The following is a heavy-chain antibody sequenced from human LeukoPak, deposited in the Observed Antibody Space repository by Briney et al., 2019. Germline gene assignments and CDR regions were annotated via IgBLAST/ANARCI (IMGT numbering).Heavy chain of an antibody. J-gene: IGHJ4*02. D-gene: IGHD1-26*01. CDR2: IYYSGST. V-gene: IGHV4-59*08. Sequence: SETLSLTCTVSGGSISSYYWSWIRQPPGKGLEWIGYIYYSGSTNYNPSLKSRVTISVDTSKNQFSLKLSSVTAADTAVYYCARHGVGAATPYYFDYWGQGTLVTVSS. CDR1: GGSISSYY. CDR3: ARHGVGAATPYYFDY.